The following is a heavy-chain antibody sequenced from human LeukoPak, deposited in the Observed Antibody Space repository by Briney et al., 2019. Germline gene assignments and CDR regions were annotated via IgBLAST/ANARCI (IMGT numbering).Heavy chain of an antibody. Sequence: GGSLRLSCAASGFTFSSYAMSWVRQAQGKGLEWVSAISGSGGSTYYADSVKGRFIISRDNSKNTLYLQMNSLRAEDTAVYYCAKERIMTTVTTSPYWGQGTLGTVSS. CDR2: ISGSGGST. CDR3: AKERIMTTVTTSPY. CDR1: GFTFSSYA. D-gene: IGHD4-17*01. V-gene: IGHV3-23*01. J-gene: IGHJ4*02.